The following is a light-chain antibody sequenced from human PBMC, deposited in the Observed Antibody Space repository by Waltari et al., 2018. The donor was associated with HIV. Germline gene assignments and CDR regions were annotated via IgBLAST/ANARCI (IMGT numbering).Light chain of an antibody. CDR2: HDS. Sequence: SYVLTQPPSVSVAPGKTARITCGGYDIGTRSVHWYQQRPGQAPLLAIYHDSDRPSGIPERFSGSNSGNTATLTISRVEAGDEADYYCQVWDTSSDHRYVFGTGTKVTVL. J-gene: IGLJ1*01. V-gene: IGLV3-21*04. CDR1: DIGTRS. CDR3: QVWDTSSDHRYV.